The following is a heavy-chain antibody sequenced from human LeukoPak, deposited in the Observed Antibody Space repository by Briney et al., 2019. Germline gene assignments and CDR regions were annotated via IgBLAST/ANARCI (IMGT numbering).Heavy chain of an antibody. CDR2: ISKDGSNE. CDR3: AREDQQLPDY. V-gene: IGHV3-30-3*01. Sequence: PGRSLRLSCTASGFTFNSYAMHWVRQAPGKGLEWVAVISKDGSNEYCVDSVKGRFTISRDNSKNTVYLQMSSLRTEDTAVYYCAREDQQLPDYWGQGTLVTVSS. J-gene: IGHJ4*02. D-gene: IGHD6-13*01. CDR1: GFTFNSYA.